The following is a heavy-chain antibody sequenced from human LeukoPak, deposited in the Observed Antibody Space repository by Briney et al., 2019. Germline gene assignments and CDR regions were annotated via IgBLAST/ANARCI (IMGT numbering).Heavy chain of an antibody. V-gene: IGHV3-30*04. J-gene: IGHJ4*02. CDR1: GFTFSNFA. D-gene: IGHD2-2*02. CDR3: ARARYLTFDY. CDR2: IVYDGSDQ. Sequence: GGSLRLSCATSGFTFSNFAMHWVRQAPGKGLEWVAAIVYDGSDQYYGESVKGRFTISRDNSRNTLYLQMNSLRADDTAVYYCARARYLTFDYWGQGSLVAVSS.